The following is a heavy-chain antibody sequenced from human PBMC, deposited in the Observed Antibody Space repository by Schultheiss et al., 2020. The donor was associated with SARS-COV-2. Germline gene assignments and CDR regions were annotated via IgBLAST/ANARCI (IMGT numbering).Heavy chain of an antibody. CDR1: GFTFSSYS. D-gene: IGHD2-15*01. V-gene: IGHV3-21*01. Sequence: GGSLRLSCAASGFTFSSYSMNWVRQAPGKGLEWVSSISSSSSYIYYADSVKGRFTISRDNAKNSLYLQMNSLRAEDTAVYYCARDRSRRMSPYYYYYGMDVWGQGTTVTVSS. J-gene: IGHJ6*02. CDR2: ISSSSSYI. CDR3: ARDRSRRMSPYYYYYGMDV.